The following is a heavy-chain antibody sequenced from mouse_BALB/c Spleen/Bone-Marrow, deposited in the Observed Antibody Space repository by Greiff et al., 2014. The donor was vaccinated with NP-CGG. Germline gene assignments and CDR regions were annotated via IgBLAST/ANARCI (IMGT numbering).Heavy chain of an antibody. J-gene: IGHJ4*01. V-gene: IGHV5-12-2*01. Sequence: VQLKESXGGLVQPGGSLKLSCAASGFTFSSYTMSWVRQTPEKRLEWVTYISNGGVSTYYADAVQGRFTISRDNAKSTLYLQMSSLKSEDTAMYYCTRDGYDCGGARDYWGQGTSVTVSS. CDR3: TRDGYDCGGARDY. CDR1: GFTFSSYT. CDR2: ISNGGVST. D-gene: IGHD2-2*01.